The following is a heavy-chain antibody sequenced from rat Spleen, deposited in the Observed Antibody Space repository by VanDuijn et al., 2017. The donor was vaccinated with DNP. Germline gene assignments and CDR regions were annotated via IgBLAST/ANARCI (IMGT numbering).Heavy chain of an antibody. Sequence: EVQLVESGGGLVQPGRSLKLSCAASGFTFSDYNMAWVRQAPKKGLEWVATISYDGSSTYYRDSVKGRFTISRDNAKSTLYLQMDSLRSEDTATYYCALGRYTTDYYYPSWYFDFWGPGTMVTVSS. CDR3: ALGRYTTDYYYPSWYFDF. J-gene: IGHJ1*01. V-gene: IGHV5-7*01. CDR1: GFTFSDYN. D-gene: IGHD1-6*01. CDR2: ISYDGSST.